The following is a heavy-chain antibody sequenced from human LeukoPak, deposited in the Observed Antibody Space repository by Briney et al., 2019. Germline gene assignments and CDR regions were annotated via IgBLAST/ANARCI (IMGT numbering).Heavy chain of an antibody. CDR3: ARVFSSSWYSLDY. D-gene: IGHD6-13*01. V-gene: IGHV4-39*07. J-gene: IGHJ4*02. CDR2: IHYSGST. CDR1: GGSFSSSTYY. Sequence: PSETLSLTCTVSGGSFSSSTYYWGWVRQPPGKGLEWIGSIHYSGSTYYTPSLKSRVTISVDTSKNQFSLKLSSVTAADTAVYYCARVFSSSWYSLDYWGQGTLVTVSS.